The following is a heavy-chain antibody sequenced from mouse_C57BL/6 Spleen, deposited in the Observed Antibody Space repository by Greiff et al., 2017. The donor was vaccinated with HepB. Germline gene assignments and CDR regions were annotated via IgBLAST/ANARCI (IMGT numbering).Heavy chain of an antibody. CDR2: IRSKSNNYAT. D-gene: IGHD4-1*01. CDR1: GFSFNTYA. V-gene: IGHV10-1*01. J-gene: IGHJ2*01. Sequence: EVKLVESGGGLVQPKGSLKLSCAASGFSFNTYAMNWVRQAPGKGLEWVARIRSKSNNYATYYADSVKDRFTISRDDSESMLYLQMNNLKTEDTAMYYCVRAPSNWDFDYWGQGTTLTVSS. CDR3: VRAPSNWDFDY.